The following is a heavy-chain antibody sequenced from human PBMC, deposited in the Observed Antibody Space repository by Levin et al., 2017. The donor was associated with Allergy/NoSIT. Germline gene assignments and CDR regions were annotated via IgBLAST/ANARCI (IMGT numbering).Heavy chain of an antibody. CDR2: INWNSNSK. D-gene: IGHD5-18*01. CDR1: GFAFDDYA. V-gene: IGHV3-9*01. Sequence: LSLTCAASGFAFDDYAMHWVRQAPGKGLEWVSGINWNSNSKDYADSVKGRFTISRDNAKNSLYLEMSGLRAEDTALYYCARAAYSYGYGRFDYWGQGSLVTVSS. J-gene: IGHJ4*02. CDR3: ARAAYSYGYGRFDY.